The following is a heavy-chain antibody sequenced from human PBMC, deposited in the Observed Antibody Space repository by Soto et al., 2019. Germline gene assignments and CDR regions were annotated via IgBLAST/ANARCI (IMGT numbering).Heavy chain of an antibody. V-gene: IGHV4-4*02. D-gene: IGHD3-3*01. Sequence: QVQLQESGPGLVKPSGTLSLTCAVSGGSISSSSCWSWGRRPPGKGVEWSGGSYHSGSTNYNPSLKRRVTPALGKAQHLDCLKLISVNAADTAVHYCARAPRRTIFEVEPYSYSGMDDCGQGTTVSV. J-gene: IGHJ6*02. CDR3: ARAPRRTIFEVEPYSYSGMDD. CDR1: GGSISSSSC. CDR2: SYHSGST.